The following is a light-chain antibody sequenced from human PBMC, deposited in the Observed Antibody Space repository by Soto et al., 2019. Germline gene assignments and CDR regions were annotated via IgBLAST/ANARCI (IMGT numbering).Light chain of an antibody. CDR2: DVS. V-gene: IGLV2-14*01. Sequence: QSALTQPASVSGSPGQAITISCTGTSSDVGGYNYVSWYQQHPGKAPKLMIYDVSNRPSGVSTRVSGSKSGNTASLTISGLQSEDEADYYYSSYTSRSLGVVFGGGTKLTVL. CDR1: SSDVGGYNY. CDR3: SSYTSRSLGVV. J-gene: IGLJ2*01.